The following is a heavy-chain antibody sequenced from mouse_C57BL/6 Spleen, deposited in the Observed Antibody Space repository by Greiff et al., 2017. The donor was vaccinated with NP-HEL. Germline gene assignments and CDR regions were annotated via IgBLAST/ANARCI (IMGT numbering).Heavy chain of an antibody. V-gene: IGHV7-3*01. D-gene: IGHD1-1*01. CDR2: IRNKANGYTT. CDR3: ARSSYLRAMDY. J-gene: IGHJ4*01. Sequence: EVHLVESGGGLVQPGGSLSLSCAASGFTFTDYYMSWVRQPPGKALEWLGFIRNKANGYTTEYSASVKGRFTISRDNSQSNLYLQMNALRAEDSATYYCARSSYLRAMDYWGQGTSVTVSS. CDR1: GFTFTDYY.